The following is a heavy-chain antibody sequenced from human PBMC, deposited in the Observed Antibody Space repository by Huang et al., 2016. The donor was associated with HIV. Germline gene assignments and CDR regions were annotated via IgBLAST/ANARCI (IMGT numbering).Heavy chain of an antibody. CDR2: ISAYNGNS. Sequence: QVQLVQSGAEVKKPGASVKVSCKVSGYTFTNYVISWVRQAPGQGLEWMGWISAYNGNSNYAQKFHGRVTMTTDTSTTTVYMELRNLRSDDTAVYYCATDYFDSSGNGAFDIWGQGTMVTVSS. V-gene: IGHV1-18*01. D-gene: IGHD3-22*01. CDR3: ATDYFDSSGNGAFDI. J-gene: IGHJ3*02. CDR1: GYTFTNYV.